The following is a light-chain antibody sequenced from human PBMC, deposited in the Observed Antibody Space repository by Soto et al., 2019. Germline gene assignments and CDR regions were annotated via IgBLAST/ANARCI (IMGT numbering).Light chain of an antibody. CDR3: CSYAGSPYV. Sequence: QSALTQPRSVSGSPGQSVTISCTGTSSDVGEYDYVSWYQQHPGKAPKLMIFDVSERPSGVPDRFSGSKTGNTASLTISGLQAKDEADYYCCSYAGSPYVFGTGTKVTVL. J-gene: IGLJ1*01. CDR1: SSDVGEYDY. V-gene: IGLV2-11*01. CDR2: DVS.